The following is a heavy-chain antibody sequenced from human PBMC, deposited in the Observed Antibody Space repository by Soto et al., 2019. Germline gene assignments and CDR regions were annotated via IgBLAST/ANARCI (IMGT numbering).Heavy chain of an antibody. CDR1: GGSISSGGYY. J-gene: IGHJ3*02. V-gene: IGHV4-31*03. CDR3: ARGGGYCSSTSCPHDAFDI. Sequence: QVQLQESGPGLVKPSQTLSLTCTVSGGSISSGGYYWSWIRQPPGKGLGWSGYIYYSWSTYYKPYLTSRVNISVDTSKNQFSLKLSSVTAADTAVYYCARGGGYCSSTSCPHDAFDIWGHGTMVTVSS. CDR2: IYYSWST. D-gene: IGHD2-2*03.